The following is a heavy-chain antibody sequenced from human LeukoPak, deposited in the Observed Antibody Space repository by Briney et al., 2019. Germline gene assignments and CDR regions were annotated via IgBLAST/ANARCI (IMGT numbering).Heavy chain of an antibody. CDR1: GGTFSSYA. J-gene: IGHJ5*02. CDR2: IIPIFGTV. V-gene: IGHV1-69*13. CDR3: ARDNSVRDEAWWFNP. Sequence: ASVKLSCKASGGTFSSYAINWVRQAPGQGLEWMGGIIPIFGTVSYAQKFQGRVMITADESTSAAYMELSSLRSEDTAVYYCARDNSVRDEAWWFNPWGQGTLVTVSS. D-gene: IGHD3-10*01.